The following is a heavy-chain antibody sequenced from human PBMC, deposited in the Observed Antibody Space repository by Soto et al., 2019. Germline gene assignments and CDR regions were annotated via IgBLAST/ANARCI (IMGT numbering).Heavy chain of an antibody. V-gene: IGHV1-58*01. J-gene: IGHJ4*02. CDR1: GFTFTSSA. Sequence: SVKVSCKASGFTFTSSAVQWVRQARGQRLEWIGWIVVGSGNTNYAQKFQERVTITRDMSTSTAYMELSSLRSEDTAVYYCAAGLRFLEWLPWPDYWGQGTLVTVPQ. CDR3: AAGLRFLEWLPWPDY. CDR2: IVVGSGNT. D-gene: IGHD3-3*01.